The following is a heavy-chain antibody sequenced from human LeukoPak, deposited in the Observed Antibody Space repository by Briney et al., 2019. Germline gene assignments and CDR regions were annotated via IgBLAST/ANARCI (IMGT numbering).Heavy chain of an antibody. J-gene: IGHJ4*02. V-gene: IGHV3-30-3*01. D-gene: IGHD3-3*01. Sequence: GGSLRLSCAASEFTFSTYAIHWVRQAPGKGLEWVAVISYDGNNKYYADSVKGRFTISRDNAKNSLYLQMNSLRAEDTAVYYCARVNASNVLRFLTGLFDYWGQGTLVTVSS. CDR3: ARVNASNVLRFLTGLFDY. CDR1: EFTFSTYA. CDR2: ISYDGNNK.